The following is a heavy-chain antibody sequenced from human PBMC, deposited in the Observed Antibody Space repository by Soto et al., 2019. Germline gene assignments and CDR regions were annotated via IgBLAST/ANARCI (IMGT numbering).Heavy chain of an antibody. D-gene: IGHD1-7*01. Sequence: EVQLLESGGGLVQPGGSLRLSCAASGFTFSSYAMSWVRQAPGKGLEWVSAISGSGGSTYYADSVKGRFTISRDNSKNTLYLQMNSLRAEDTAVYYCANLVFLRRSGTGRAGYFDLWGRGTLVTVSS. J-gene: IGHJ2*01. V-gene: IGHV3-23*01. CDR2: ISGSGGST. CDR1: GFTFSSYA. CDR3: ANLVFLRRSGTGRAGYFDL.